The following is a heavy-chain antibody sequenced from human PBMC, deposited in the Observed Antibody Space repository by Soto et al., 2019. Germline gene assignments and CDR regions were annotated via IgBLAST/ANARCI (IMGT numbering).Heavy chain of an antibody. J-gene: IGHJ6*02. Sequence: EVQLVESGGGLVQPGGSLRLSCAASGFTFSSYWMSWVRQAQGKGLEWVANIKQDGSEKYYVDSVKGRFTISRDNANNTLYRQMNSLRDEDTAVYYCAREGFRRVMSYYDIDVWGQGTTVTVSS. V-gene: IGHV3-7*04. D-gene: IGHD3-10*01. CDR3: AREGFRRVMSYYDIDV. CDR1: GFTFSSYW. CDR2: IKQDGSEK.